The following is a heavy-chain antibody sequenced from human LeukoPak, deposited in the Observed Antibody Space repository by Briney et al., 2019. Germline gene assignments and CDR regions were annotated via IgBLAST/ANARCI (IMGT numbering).Heavy chain of an antibody. Sequence: GGSLGLSCAASGFTFSTYGMHWVRQAPGKGLEWVAFIQYDGSDKYYADSVKGRFTISRDNSKNTLYLQMNSLRPEDTAVYYCAKNRSGSYIDYWGQGTLVTVSS. CDR1: GFTFSTYG. CDR3: AKNRSGSYIDY. V-gene: IGHV3-30*02. D-gene: IGHD1-26*01. CDR2: IQYDGSDK. J-gene: IGHJ4*02.